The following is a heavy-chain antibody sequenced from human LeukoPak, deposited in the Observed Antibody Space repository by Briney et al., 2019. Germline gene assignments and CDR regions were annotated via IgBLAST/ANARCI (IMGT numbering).Heavy chain of an antibody. CDR1: GYSFTDYY. CDR3: AGPYCSADNCNEWLGYFDY. Sequence: ASVKVSCKASGYSFTDYYINWVRQAPGQGLEWMGWINPNHGGTHYAQKFQGRVTMTRDTSSSTVYMELSRLRSDDTAVYYCAGPYCSADNCNEWLGYFDYWGQGALVTVSS. V-gene: IGHV1-2*02. J-gene: IGHJ4*02. CDR2: INPNHGGT. D-gene: IGHD2-15*01.